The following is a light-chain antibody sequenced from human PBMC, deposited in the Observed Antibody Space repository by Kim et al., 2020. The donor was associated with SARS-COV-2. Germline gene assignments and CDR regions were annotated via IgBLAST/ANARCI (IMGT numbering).Light chain of an antibody. CDR1: QSVSSPY. CDR3: QLFSSSPPAYT. V-gene: IGKV3-20*01. Sequence: PGERAPLSCRARQSVSSPYLAWYQPKLGPAPSLLVFASSSRTAGTPDRFSGSGSGTDFTLTISRVEPDDFAVYYCQLFSSSPPAYTFGQGTKLEIK. CDR2: ASS. J-gene: IGKJ2*01.